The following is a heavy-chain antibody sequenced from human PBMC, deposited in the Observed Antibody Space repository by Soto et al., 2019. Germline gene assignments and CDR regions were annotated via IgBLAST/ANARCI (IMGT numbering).Heavy chain of an antibody. D-gene: IGHD1-26*01. CDR2: INSDGSTT. CDR1: GFTFSNSW. Sequence: GGSLRLSCAASGFTFSNSWMHWVRQAPGKGLVWVSYINSDGSTTTYADSVKGRFTISRDNAKNTVYLQITSLTAEDTAVYYCARDRSYTTDYWGQGTLVTVSS. V-gene: IGHV3-74*01. J-gene: IGHJ4*02. CDR3: ARDRSYTTDY.